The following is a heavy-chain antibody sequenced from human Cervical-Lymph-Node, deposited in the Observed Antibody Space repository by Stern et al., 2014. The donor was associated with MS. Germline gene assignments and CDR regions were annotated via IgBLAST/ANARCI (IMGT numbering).Heavy chain of an antibody. V-gene: IGHV3-15*01. CDR2: IKMKAYGGTT. CDR1: GFTFTNAW. J-gene: IGHJ4*02. CDR3: TTSVRVSVYFDY. Sequence: EVQLVESGGGLVRPGGSLRLSCAASGFTFTNAWMNWVRQAPGKGLEWLGPIKMKAYGGTTEDAAPMKGRFTISRDDSKNTVYLLMNSLKSEDTAVYYCTTSVRVSVYFDYWGQGTLVTVSS. D-gene: IGHD5/OR15-5a*01.